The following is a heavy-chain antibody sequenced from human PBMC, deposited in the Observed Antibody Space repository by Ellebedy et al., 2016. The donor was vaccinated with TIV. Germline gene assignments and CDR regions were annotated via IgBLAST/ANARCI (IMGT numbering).Heavy chain of an antibody. Sequence: MPSETLSLTCNVSGGTISSYYWSWIRQPPGKGLVWIGYIYYSGSTNYNHSLKSRITISVDTSKNQFTLKLSSVNAADTALYYCASLKVTGTTGDSYYWGQGTLVTVSS. CDR1: GGTISSYY. CDR3: ASLKVTGTTGDSYY. J-gene: IGHJ4*02. D-gene: IGHD1-1*01. CDR2: IYYSGST. V-gene: IGHV4-59*01.